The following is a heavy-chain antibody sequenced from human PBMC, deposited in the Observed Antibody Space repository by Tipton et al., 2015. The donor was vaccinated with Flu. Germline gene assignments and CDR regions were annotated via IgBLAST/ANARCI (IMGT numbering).Heavy chain of an antibody. J-gene: IGHJ6*02. CDR3: ASNLFVSSAYTYYYFGLDV. CDR1: GGTFSSYA. D-gene: IGHD6-25*01. CDR2: IIVTLGIP. Sequence: QLVQSGAEVKKPGSSVKVSCKASGGTFSSYAISWVRQAPGQGLEWMGGIIVTLGIPHYTQRFQGRVTITADEFTSTAHMELSSLTSDDTAVYYCASNLFVSSAYTYYYFGLDVWGQGTTVTVSS. V-gene: IGHV1-69*01.